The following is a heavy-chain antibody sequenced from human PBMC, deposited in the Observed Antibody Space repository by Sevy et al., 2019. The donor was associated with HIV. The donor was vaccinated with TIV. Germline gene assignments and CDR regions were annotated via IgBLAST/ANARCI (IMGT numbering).Heavy chain of an antibody. Sequence: SETLSLTCAVSGYSISSGYYWGWIRQPPGKGLEWIGSIYHSGSTYYNPSLKSRVTISVDTSKNQFSLKLSSVTAADTAVYYCARGGIIVDYWGQGTLVTVSS. CDR1: GYSISSGYY. D-gene: IGHD1-20*01. CDR3: ARGGIIVDY. V-gene: IGHV4-38-2*01. J-gene: IGHJ4*02. CDR2: IYHSGST.